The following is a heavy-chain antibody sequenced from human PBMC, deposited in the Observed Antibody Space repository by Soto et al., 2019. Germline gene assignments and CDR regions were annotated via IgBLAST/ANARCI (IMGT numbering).Heavy chain of an antibody. V-gene: IGHV3-7*01. CDR2: IKQDGSEK. Sequence: GGSLRLSCAASGFTFSSYWMSWVRQAPGKGLEWVANIKQDGSEKYYVDSVKGRFTISRDNAKNSLYLQMNSLRAEDTAVYYCARDFLGAATGAFDIWGQGTMVTVSS. J-gene: IGHJ3*02. CDR1: GFTFSSYW. D-gene: IGHD2-15*01. CDR3: ARDFLGAATGAFDI.